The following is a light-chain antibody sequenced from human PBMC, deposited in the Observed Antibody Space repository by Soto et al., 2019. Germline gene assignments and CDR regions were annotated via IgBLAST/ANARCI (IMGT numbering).Light chain of an antibody. CDR2: AAS. V-gene: IGKV1-27*01. Sequence: DIQMTQSPSSLSASVGDRVTITFRASQGISNYLAWYQQKPGKVPKLLIYAASTLQSGVPARFSGSGSGTDCTLAIGSLRPEDVSAYYCQKYSSRPQAFGSGTKVDIK. CDR3: QKYSSRPQA. CDR1: QGISNY. J-gene: IGKJ1*01.